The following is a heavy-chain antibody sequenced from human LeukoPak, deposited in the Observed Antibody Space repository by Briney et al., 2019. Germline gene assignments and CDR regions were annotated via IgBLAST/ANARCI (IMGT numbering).Heavy chain of an antibody. Sequence: PGGSPRLSCAASGFTFSDYYMSWIRQAPGKGLEWVSYISSSGSTIYYADSVKGRFTISRDNSKNTLYLQMNSLRVEDTAVYYCARGYGDHVGPFYFQHWGQGTLVTVSS. V-gene: IGHV3-11*04. J-gene: IGHJ1*01. D-gene: IGHD4-17*01. CDR1: GFTFSDYY. CDR3: ARGYGDHVGPFYFQH. CDR2: ISSSGSTI.